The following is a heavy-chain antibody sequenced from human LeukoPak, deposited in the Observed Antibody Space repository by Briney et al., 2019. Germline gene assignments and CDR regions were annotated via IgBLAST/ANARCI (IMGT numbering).Heavy chain of an antibody. CDR2: IYYSGST. CDR1: GGCISSSSYY. V-gene: IGHV4-39*01. CDR3: ARHEYYGVEGEFDY. J-gene: IGHJ4*02. Sequence: PSETLSLTFTVCGGCISSSSYYWGWIRRPPGKGLECIGNIYYSGSTYYNPSLKSRVTISVDTSKNQFSLKLSSVTAADTAVYYCARHEYYGVEGEFDYWGQGTLVTVSS. D-gene: IGHD3-10*01.